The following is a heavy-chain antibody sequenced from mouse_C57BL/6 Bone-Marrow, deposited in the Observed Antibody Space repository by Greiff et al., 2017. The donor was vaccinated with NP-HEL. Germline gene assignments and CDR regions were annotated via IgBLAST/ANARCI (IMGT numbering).Heavy chain of an antibody. CDR2: ISYDGSN. CDR1: GYSITSGYY. D-gene: IGHD2-1*01. J-gene: IGHJ1*03. V-gene: IGHV3-6*01. Sequence: DVKLVESGPGLVKPSQSLSLTCSVTGYSITSGYYWNWIRQFPGNKLEWMGYISYDGSNNYNPSLKNRISITRDTSKNQFFLKLNSVTTEDTATYYCARDYGNYPWYFDVWGTGTTVTVSS. CDR3: ARDYGNYPWYFDV.